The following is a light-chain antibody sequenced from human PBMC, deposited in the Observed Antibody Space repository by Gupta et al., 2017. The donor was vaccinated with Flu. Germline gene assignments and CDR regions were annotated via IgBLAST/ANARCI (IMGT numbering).Light chain of an antibody. J-gene: IGKJ1*01. Sequence: DIQMTQSPSTLSASVGDSITITCRASQSISTWLAWYQQKPGKAPKVLIYKASTLESGVPSRFSGSGSGTEFTLTISSLQPDDFATYYCQQYESYSWTFGQGTKVKIE. CDR3: QQYESYSWT. V-gene: IGKV1-5*03. CDR2: KAS. CDR1: QSISTW.